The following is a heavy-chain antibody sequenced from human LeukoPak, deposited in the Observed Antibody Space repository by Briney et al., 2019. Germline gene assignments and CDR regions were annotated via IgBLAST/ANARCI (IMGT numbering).Heavy chain of an antibody. Sequence: PGGSLRLSCAASGFTFSSYSMNWVRQAPGKGLEWVSSISSSSSYIYYADSEKGRFTISRDNAKNSLYLQMNSLRAEDTAVYYCARALYYYGSGSYYFDYWGQGTLVTVSS. CDR1: GFTFSSYS. V-gene: IGHV3-21*01. D-gene: IGHD3-10*01. CDR3: ARALYYYGSGSYYFDY. CDR2: ISSSSSYI. J-gene: IGHJ4*02.